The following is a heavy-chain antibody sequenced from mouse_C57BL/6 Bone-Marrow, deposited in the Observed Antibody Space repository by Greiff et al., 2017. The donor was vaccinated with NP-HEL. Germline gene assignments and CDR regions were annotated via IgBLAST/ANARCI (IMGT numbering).Heavy chain of an antibody. J-gene: IGHJ2*01. D-gene: IGHD2-1*01. CDR1: GYTFTEYT. Sequence: QVQLKESGAELVKPGASVKLSCKASGYTFTEYTIHWVKQRSGQGLEWIGWFYPGSGSIKYNEKFKDKATLTADKSSSTVYMELSRLTSEDSAVYFCARHEEGDYGNYYFDYWGQGTTLTVSS. V-gene: IGHV1-62-2*01. CDR3: ARHEEGDYGNYYFDY. CDR2: FYPGSGSI.